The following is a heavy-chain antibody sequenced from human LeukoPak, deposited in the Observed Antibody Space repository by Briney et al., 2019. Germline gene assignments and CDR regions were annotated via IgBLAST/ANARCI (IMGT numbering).Heavy chain of an antibody. V-gene: IGHV1-2*02. CDR3: ARESVMIVVDNNWFDP. D-gene: IGHD3-22*01. CDR1: GYTFTDYY. Sequence: ASVKVSCKASGYTFTDYYVHWVRQAPGQGLEWMGWINPNSGGTNYAQKFQGRVTMTRDTSISTAYMELSRLRSDDTAVYYCARESVMIVVDNNWFDPWGQGTLVTVSS. J-gene: IGHJ5*02. CDR2: INPNSGGT.